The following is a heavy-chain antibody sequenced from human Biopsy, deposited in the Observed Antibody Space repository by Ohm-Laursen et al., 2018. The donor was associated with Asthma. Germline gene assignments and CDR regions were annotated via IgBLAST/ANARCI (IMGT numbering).Heavy chain of an antibody. CDR1: AASISSYY. CDR2: IYYRGNT. D-gene: IGHD2-8*02. V-gene: IGHV4-59*01. J-gene: IGHJ4*02. CDR3: ARGDTGGWSQYYFDY. Sequence: SETLSLTCSVPAASISSYYYSWIRQPPGKGLEWIGYIYYRGNTNYNPSLKSRVSISVDLSKSHFSLRLTSVTAADTAVYYCARGDTGGWSQYYFDYWGQGTLVTVSS.